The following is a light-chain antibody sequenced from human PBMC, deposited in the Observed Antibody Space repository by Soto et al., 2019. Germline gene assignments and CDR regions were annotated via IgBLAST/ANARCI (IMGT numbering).Light chain of an antibody. CDR2: DVS. CDR1: SSDVGGYNY. CDR3: SSYTSSSTLDVV. J-gene: IGLJ2*01. Sequence: QSALTQPASVSGSPGQSITLSCTGTSSDVGGYNYVPWYQQHPGKAPKLMIYDVSNRPSGVSSRFSGSKSGNTASLTISGLQAEDEAEYCCSSYTSSSTLDVVFGGGTKLTV. V-gene: IGLV2-14*01.